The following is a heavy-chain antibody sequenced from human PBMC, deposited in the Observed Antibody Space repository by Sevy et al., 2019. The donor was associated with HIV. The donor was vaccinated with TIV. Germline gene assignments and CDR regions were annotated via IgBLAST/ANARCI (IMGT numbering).Heavy chain of an antibody. CDR2: IRYDGSNK. J-gene: IGHJ6*03. CDR3: GKGAAGGTTLYYYYYMDV. CDR1: GFTFSSYG. V-gene: IGHV3-30*02. D-gene: IGHD1-7*01. Sequence: GGSLRLSCAASGFTFSSYGMHWVRQAPGKGLEWVAFIRYDGSNKYYADSVKGRFTISRDNSKNTLYLQMNSLRAEDTAVYYCGKGAAGGTTLYYYYYMDVWGKGTTVTVSS.